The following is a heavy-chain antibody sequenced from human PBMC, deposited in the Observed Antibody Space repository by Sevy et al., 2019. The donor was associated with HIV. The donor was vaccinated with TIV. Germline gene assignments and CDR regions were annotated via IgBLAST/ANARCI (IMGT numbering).Heavy chain of an antibody. CDR1: GCSISSGSYY. CDR3: ARDKPYSSGWFGWFDP. D-gene: IGHD6-19*01. CDR2: IYTSGST. J-gene: IGHJ5*02. V-gene: IGHV4-61*02. Sequence: SETLSLTCTVSGCSISSGSYYWSWIRQPAGKGLEWIGRIYTSGSTNYNPSLKSRVTISVDTSKNQFSLKLSSVTAADTAVYYCARDKPYSSGWFGWFDPWGQGTLVTVSS.